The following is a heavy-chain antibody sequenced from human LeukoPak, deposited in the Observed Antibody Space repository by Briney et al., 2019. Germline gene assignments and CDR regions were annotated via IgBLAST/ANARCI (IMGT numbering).Heavy chain of an antibody. CDR1: GFTFSSYG. V-gene: IGHV3-48*02. CDR2: ISSRSSTI. Sequence: GGSLRLSCVASGFTFSSYGMNRVRQAPGKGLEWISYISSRSSTIYYADSVKGRFTISRDNAKNSLYLQMNSLRDEDTAVYYCARGCSGGSCFGDFDYWGQGTLGTVSS. J-gene: IGHJ4*02. CDR3: ARGCSGGSCFGDFDY. D-gene: IGHD2-15*01.